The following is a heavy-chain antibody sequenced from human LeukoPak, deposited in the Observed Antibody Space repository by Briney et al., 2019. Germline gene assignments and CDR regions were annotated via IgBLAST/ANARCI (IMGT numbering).Heavy chain of an antibody. J-gene: IGHJ5*02. CDR3: ARDYGGRWFDP. CDR1: GGSISSYY. D-gene: IGHD4-23*01. CDR2: IYYSGST. V-gene: IGHV4-59*01. Sequence: SETLSLTCTVSGGSISSYYWSWVRQPPGKGLEWIWYIYYSGSTTYNPSLTSRVTISVDTSKNQSSLKLSSGTAADTAVYYCARDYGGRWFDPWGQGTLVTVSS.